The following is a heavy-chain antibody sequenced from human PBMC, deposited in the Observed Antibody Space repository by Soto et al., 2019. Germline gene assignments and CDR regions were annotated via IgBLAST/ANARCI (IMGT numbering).Heavy chain of an antibody. Sequence: GASVKVSCKASGYTFTRYYMHWVRQAPGQGLEWMGIINPSDDATSYAEKFQGRLTMTKDTSTSTVYMEMSSLRSEDTAVSYCARDLTREGDYYDRSGYYLDYWGQGTLVTVSS. J-gene: IGHJ4*02. V-gene: IGHV1-46*01. CDR3: ARDLTREGDYYDRSGYYLDY. D-gene: IGHD3-22*01. CDR2: INPSDDAT. CDR1: GYTFTRYY.